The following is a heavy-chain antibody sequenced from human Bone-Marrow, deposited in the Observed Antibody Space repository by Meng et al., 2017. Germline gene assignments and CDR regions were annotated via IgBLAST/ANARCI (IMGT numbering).Heavy chain of an antibody. CDR3: ARVRWPRSGEWGFDP. Sequence: ASVKVSCKASGGTFSSYAISWVRQAPGQGLEWMGWMNPNSGNTGYAQKFQDRVTLTRNTSINTAYMELSSLRSEDTAVYYCARVRWPRSGEWGFDPWGQGTLVTVSS. J-gene: IGHJ5*02. CDR2: MNPNSGNT. CDR1: GGTFSSYA. D-gene: IGHD5-12*01. V-gene: IGHV1-8*03.